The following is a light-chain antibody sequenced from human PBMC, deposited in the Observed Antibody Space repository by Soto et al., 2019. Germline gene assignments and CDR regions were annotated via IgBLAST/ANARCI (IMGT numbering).Light chain of an antibody. CDR3: QQYNSYWT. V-gene: IGKV1-5*03. CDR2: KAS. Sequence: DIEVTQSPPTLSASVGDRVTITCRASQTISTWMAWYQQKPGKAPKLLIYKASSLESGVPSRFSGSGSGTEFTLTISSLKPDDFATYYCQQYNSYWTFGHGTKVDIK. J-gene: IGKJ1*01. CDR1: QTISTW.